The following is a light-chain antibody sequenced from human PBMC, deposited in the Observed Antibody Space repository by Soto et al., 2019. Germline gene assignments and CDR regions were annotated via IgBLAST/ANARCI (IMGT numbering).Light chain of an antibody. J-gene: IGKJ4*01. Sequence: EIVLTQSPGTLSLSPGERATLSCRASQTVGRNYLAWYQQKPGQAPRLLIYHASTRATGIPDRFSGSGSGTGFTLTIRRLEPEDFAVYFCQQYASSPLTFGGGAKVEI. CDR1: QTVGRNY. CDR3: QQYASSPLT. CDR2: HAS. V-gene: IGKV3-20*01.